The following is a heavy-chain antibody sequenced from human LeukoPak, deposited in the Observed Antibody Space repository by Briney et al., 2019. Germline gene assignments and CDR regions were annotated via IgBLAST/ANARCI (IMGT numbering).Heavy chain of an antibody. V-gene: IGHV6-1*01. Sequence: SQTLSLTCAISGDSVSSNSAAWNWIRQSPSRGLEWLGGTYYRSKWYNDYAVSVKSRITINPDTSKNQFSLQLNSVTPEDTAVYYCARASLSSEAIKLDYWGQGTLVTVSS. CDR3: ARASLSSEAIKLDY. CDR2: TYYRSKWYN. D-gene: IGHD1-14*01. J-gene: IGHJ4*02. CDR1: GDSVSSNSAA.